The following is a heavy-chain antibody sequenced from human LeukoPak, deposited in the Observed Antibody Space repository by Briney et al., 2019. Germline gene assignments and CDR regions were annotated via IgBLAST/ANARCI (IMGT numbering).Heavy chain of an antibody. D-gene: IGHD1-14*01. Sequence: GGSLRLSCAASGFTVGSNYMTWVRQAPGKGLEWVSVIYNSGSTYYADSVKGRFTISRDNSKNTMYLRKNSLKGEDTAVYYCARRSNPPGRIDHWGQGTLVTVSS. J-gene: IGHJ4*02. V-gene: IGHV3-66*04. CDR3: ARRSNPPGRIDH. CDR2: IYNSGST. CDR1: GFTVGSNY.